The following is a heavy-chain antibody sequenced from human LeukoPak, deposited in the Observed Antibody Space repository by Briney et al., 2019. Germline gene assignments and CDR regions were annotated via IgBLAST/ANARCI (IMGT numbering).Heavy chain of an antibody. D-gene: IGHD1-26*01. V-gene: IGHV3-23*01. Sequence: GGSLRLSCTASGFTFSNYAMTWVRQAPGKGLEWVSGISGIGGSTYYADSVKGRFTISRDNSKNTLYLQMNSLRAEDTAVYYCAKNGRPYYYYMDVWGKGTTVTVSS. J-gene: IGHJ6*03. CDR3: AKNGRPYYYYMDV. CDR1: GFTFSNYA. CDR2: ISGIGGST.